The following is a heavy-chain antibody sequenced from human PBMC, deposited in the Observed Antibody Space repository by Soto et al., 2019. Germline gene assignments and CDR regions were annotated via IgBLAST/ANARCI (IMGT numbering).Heavy chain of an antibody. CDR1: GYTFTGYY. V-gene: IGHV1-2*02. D-gene: IGHD3-16*01. CDR3: ARTGDNGSSPDY. CDR2: INPNSGGT. Sequence: QVQLVQSGAEVKKPGASVKVSCKASGYTFTGYYMHWVRQAPGHGLEWMGWINPNSGGTKNAQKFQGRVTVTRDTSINTAYMELSRLRSDDTAVYYCARTGDNGSSPDYWGQGTLVTVSS. J-gene: IGHJ4*02.